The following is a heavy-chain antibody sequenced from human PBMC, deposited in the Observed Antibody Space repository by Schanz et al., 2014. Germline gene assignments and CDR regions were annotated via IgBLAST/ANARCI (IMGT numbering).Heavy chain of an antibody. J-gene: IGHJ6*02. CDR2: IMPLRGIG. Sequence: QVQLVQSGAEVKKPGASVKVSCKASGYTFTAYGINWVRQAPGQGLEWLGRIMPLRGIGNNAWKFQDRLTITADKSMNITYMELSSLGTEDTAVYYCTRLRRADPNGFDVGGQGTTVTVS. D-gene: IGHD6-19*01. V-gene: IGHV1-69*04. CDR3: TRLRRADPNGFDV. CDR1: GYTFTAYG.